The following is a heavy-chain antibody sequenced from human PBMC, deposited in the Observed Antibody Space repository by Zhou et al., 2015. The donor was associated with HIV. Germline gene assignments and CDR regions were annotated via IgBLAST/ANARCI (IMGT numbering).Heavy chain of an antibody. D-gene: IGHD3-22*01. V-gene: IGHV3-33*01. Sequence: QVRLVQSGGGVVQPGTSLSLSCAAAGFTFSSYGMHWVRQAPGKGLEWVAVIWYDGIRKYYADSVKGRFTISRDNSKNTVYLQMNSLRAEDTAIYYCARDDDTRGHYSALLWGQGTLVTVSS. CDR2: IWYDGIRK. CDR3: ARDDDTRGHYSALL. J-gene: IGHJ4*02. CDR1: GFTFSSYG.